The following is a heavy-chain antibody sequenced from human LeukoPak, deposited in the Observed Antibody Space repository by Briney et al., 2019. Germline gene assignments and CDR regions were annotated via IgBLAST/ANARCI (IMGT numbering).Heavy chain of an antibody. Sequence: GGSLRLSCAASGCTLSSYGMHWARRAPGKGLGWVAVISYDGSNKYYADSVKGRFTISRDNSKNTLYLQMNSLRAEDTAVYYCAKAYQGNSNWFDPWGQGTLVTVSS. CDR3: AKAYQGNSNWFDP. D-gene: IGHD2-2*01. J-gene: IGHJ5*02. CDR2: ISYDGSNK. CDR1: GCTLSSYG. V-gene: IGHV3-30*18.